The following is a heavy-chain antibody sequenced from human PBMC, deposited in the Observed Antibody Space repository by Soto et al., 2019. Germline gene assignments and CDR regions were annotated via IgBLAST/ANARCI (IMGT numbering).Heavy chain of an antibody. CDR1: GFTFSNAW. D-gene: IGHD5-18*01. CDR3: TTDDPIHRS. J-gene: IGHJ5*02. CDR2: IKSKTNGGTT. Sequence: GGSLRLSCAASGFTFSNAWMSWVRQSPGKGLEWVGRIKSKTNGGTTDYAAPVIGRFTISIDYSKNTLYLQMNSLKTEDTAVYYCTTDDPIHRSWGQGTLVTVSS. V-gene: IGHV3-15*01.